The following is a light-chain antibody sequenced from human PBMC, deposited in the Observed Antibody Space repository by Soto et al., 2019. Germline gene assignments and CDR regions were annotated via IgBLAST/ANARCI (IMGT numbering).Light chain of an antibody. J-gene: IGKJ4*01. CDR3: QRYNNWPLT. CDR2: DAS. Sequence: IVMTQSPATLSVSPWEGATLSCRASQGIGSTLAWYQHKPGQTPRLLIYDASTRATGVPARFSGSGSGTEFTLTINSLQSEDFAVYYCQRYNNWPLTFGGGTKVDIK. CDR1: QGIGST. V-gene: IGKV3-15*01.